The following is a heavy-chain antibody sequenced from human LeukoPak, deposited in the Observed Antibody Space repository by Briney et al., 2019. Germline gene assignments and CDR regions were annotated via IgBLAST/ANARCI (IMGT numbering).Heavy chain of an antibody. CDR1: GFTFSSYG. CDR2: ISYDGSNK. D-gene: IGHD3-10*01. V-gene: IGHV3-30*18. CDR3: AKDPTFGELLPYYFDY. Sequence: QTGGSLRLSCAASGFTFSSYGMHWVRQAPGKGLEWVAVISYDGSNKYYADSVKGRFTISRDNSKNTLYLQMNSLRAEDTAVYYCAKDPTFGELLPYYFDYWGQGTLVTVSS. J-gene: IGHJ4*02.